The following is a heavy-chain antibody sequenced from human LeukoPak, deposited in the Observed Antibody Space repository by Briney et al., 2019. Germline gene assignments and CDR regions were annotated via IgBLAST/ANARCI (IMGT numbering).Heavy chain of an antibody. V-gene: IGHV1-2*02. CDR3: ARESIAAAGAIKFDY. CDR2: INPNSGGT. D-gene: IGHD6-13*01. J-gene: IGHJ4*02. Sequence: ASVKVSCKASGYTFTGHYMHWVRQAPGQGLEWMGWINPNSGGTNYAQKFQGRVTMTRDTSISTAYMELSRLRSDDTAVYYCARESIAAAGAIKFDYWGQGTLVTVSS. CDR1: GYTFTGHY.